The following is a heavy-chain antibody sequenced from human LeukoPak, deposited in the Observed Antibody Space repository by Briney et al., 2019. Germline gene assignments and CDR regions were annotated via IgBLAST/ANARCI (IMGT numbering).Heavy chain of an antibody. Sequence: PGGSLRLSCVASGFTFSSYAMSWVRQAPGKGLEWVSCISGSDGSTYSADSVKGRFTISRDSFKNTLYLQMNSLRAEDTAVYYCAKLRDVSRILTAGFDYWGQGTLVTVSS. J-gene: IGHJ4*02. D-gene: IGHD6-13*01. CDR3: AKLRDVSRILTAGFDY. CDR2: ISGSDGST. CDR1: GFTFSSYA. V-gene: IGHV3-23*01.